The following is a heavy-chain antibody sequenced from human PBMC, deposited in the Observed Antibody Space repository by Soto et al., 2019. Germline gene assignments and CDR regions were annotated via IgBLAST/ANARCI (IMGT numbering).Heavy chain of an antibody. V-gene: IGHV4-34*01. CDR1: GGSFSGYY. CDR2: INHSGST. J-gene: IGHJ6*02. D-gene: IGHD2-2*01. CDR3: ARWVVVVPAASYYYYGMDV. Sequence: SETLSLTCAVYGGSFSGYYWSWIRQPPGKGLEWIGEINHSGSTNYNPSLKSRVTISVDTSKYQFSLKLSSVTAADTAVYYCARWVVVVPAASYYYYGMDVWGQGTTVTVSS.